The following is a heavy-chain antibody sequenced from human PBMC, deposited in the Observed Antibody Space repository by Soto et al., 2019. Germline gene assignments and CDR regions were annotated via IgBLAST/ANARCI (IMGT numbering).Heavy chain of an antibody. J-gene: IGHJ4*02. CDR3: AKALRDRWVAVAEY. CDR1: GFTFSSYA. Sequence: GGSLRLSCAASGFTFSSYAMIWVRQAPGTGLEWVSAMSGSDGSTYYADSVKGRFTISRDNSKSTVYLQMNSLRAEDTAVYYCAKALRDRWVAVAEYLGQGTLVTVSS. CDR2: MSGSDGST. D-gene: IGHD6-19*01. V-gene: IGHV3-23*01.